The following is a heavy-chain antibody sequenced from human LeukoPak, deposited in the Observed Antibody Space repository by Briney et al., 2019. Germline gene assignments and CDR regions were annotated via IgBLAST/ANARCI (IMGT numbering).Heavy chain of an antibody. J-gene: IGHJ4*02. CDR1: GGSISSYY. V-gene: IGHV4-59*01. CDR3: ARVAAGGREYYFDY. D-gene: IGHD6-13*01. CDR2: IYYSGTT. Sequence: SETLSLTCTVSGGSISSYYWSWIRQPPGKGLEWIGYIYYSGTTKYNPSLKSRVTISVDTSKNQFSLKLNSVTAADTAVYYCARVAAGGREYYFDYWGQGTLVTVSS.